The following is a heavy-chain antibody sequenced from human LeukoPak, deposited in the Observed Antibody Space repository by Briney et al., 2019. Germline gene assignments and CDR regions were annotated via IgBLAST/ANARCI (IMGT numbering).Heavy chain of an antibody. CDR1: GVTFSSYT. D-gene: IGHD2-15*01. CDR2: ISSSSSYI. J-gene: IGHJ5*02. CDR3: ARDLNCSVGSCYSDWFDP. Sequence: GGSLRLSCAASGVTFSSYTMNWVRQAPGKGLEWVSSISSSSSYIYYADSVKGRFTISRDNAKNSLYLQMNSLRAEDTAVYYCARDLNCSVGSCYSDWFDPWGQGTLVTVSS. V-gene: IGHV3-21*01.